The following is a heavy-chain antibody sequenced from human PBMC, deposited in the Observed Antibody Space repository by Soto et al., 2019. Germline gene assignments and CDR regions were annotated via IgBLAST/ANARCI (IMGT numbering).Heavy chain of an antibody. J-gene: IGHJ5*02. CDR1: GGSISSGGYY. CDR3: ARKIRPDCTNGVCSNNNWFDP. Sequence: QVQLQESGPGLVKPSQTLSLTCTVSGGSISSGGYYWSWIRQHPGKGLEWIGYIYYSGSTYYNPSLQSRVTISVDTSKNQCSLKLSSVTAADTAVYYCARKIRPDCTNGVCSNNNWFDPWGQGTLVTVAS. D-gene: IGHD2-8*01. CDR2: IYYSGST. V-gene: IGHV4-31*03.